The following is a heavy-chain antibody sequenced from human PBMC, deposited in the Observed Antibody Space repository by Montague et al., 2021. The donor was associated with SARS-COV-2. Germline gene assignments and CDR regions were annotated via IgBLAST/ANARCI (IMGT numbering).Heavy chain of an antibody. CDR2: ISNSSTYI. J-gene: IGHJ6*02. V-gene: IGHV3-21*01. CDR3: ARDKGGVYDYYDGSGPPLEYYGMDV. CDR1: RFSFISYS. Sequence: SLRLSCAASRFSFISYSMNWVRQAPGKGLEWVSCISNSSTYIYYADSVKGRFTISRDNAKNSLYLQMNSLRVEDTAVYYCARDKGGVYDYYDGSGPPLEYYGMDVWGQGTTVTVSS. D-gene: IGHD3-22*01.